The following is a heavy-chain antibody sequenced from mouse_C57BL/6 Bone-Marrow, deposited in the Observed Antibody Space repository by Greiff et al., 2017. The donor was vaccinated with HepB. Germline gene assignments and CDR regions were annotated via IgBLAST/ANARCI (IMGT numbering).Heavy chain of an antibody. CDR2: ISSGGSYT. V-gene: IGHV5-6*01. D-gene: IGHD2-5*01. CDR1: GFTFSSYG. Sequence: EVKVVESGGDLVKPGGSLKLSCAASGFTFSSYGMSWVRQTPDKRLEWVATISSGGSYTYYPDSVKGRFTISRDNAKNTLYLKMSSLKSEDTAMYYCASLYYSNYLYYWGQGTTLTVSS. CDR3: ASLYYSNYLYY. J-gene: IGHJ2*01.